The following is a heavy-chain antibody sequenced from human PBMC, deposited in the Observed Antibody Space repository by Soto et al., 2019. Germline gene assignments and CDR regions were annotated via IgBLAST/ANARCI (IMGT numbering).Heavy chain of an antibody. CDR3: TTGLPITMVRGVNDY. V-gene: IGHV3-15*07. D-gene: IGHD3-10*01. CDR1: GFTFSNAW. Sequence: GGSLRLSCAASGFTFSNAWINWVRQAPGKGLEWVGRIKSKTDGGTTDYAAPVKGRFTISRDDSKNTLYLQMNSLKTEDTAVYYCTTGLPITMVRGVNDYWGQGTLVTVSS. J-gene: IGHJ4*02. CDR2: IKSKTDGGTT.